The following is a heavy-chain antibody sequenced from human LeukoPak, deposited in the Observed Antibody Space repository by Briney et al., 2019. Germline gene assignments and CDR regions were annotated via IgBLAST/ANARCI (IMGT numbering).Heavy chain of an antibody. V-gene: IGHV4-4*02. CDR3: ARGGPMGYDSSGFDY. J-gene: IGHJ4*02. CDR1: GFTFTTYTM. Sequence: GSLRLSCAASGFTFTTYTMNWVRQTPGKGLEWIGEIYHSGSTNYNPSLKSRVTISVDKSKNQFSLKLSSVTAADTAVYYCARGGPMGYDSSGFDYWGQGTLVTVSS. CDR2: IYHSGST. D-gene: IGHD3-22*01.